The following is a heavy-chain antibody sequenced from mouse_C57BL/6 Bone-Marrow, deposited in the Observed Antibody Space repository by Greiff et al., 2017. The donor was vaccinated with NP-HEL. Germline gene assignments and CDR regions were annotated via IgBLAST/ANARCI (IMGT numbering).Heavy chain of an antibody. CDR2: IYPGNSDT. D-gene: IGHD3-3*01. CDR3: SVGPDWFAY. CDR1: GYTFTSYW. V-gene: IGHV1-5*01. J-gene: IGHJ3*01. Sequence: VQLQQSGTVLARPGASVKMSCTTSGYTFTSYWMHWVKQRPGQGLEWIGAIYPGNSDTSYNQKFKGKAKLTAVTSASTAYLELSSLTNEDSAVCYSSVGPDWFAYWGEGTLVTVS.